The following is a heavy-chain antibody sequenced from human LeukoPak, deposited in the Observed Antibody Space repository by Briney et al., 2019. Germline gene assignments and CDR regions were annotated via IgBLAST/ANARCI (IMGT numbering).Heavy chain of an antibody. Sequence: PSETLSLTCAVYGGSFSGYYWSWIRQPPGKGLEWIGEINHSGSTNYNPSLKSRVTISVDTSKNQFSLKLSSVTAADTAVYYCARGPMYQPLYYFDYWGQGTLVAVSS. CDR3: ARGPMYQPLYYFDY. CDR1: GGSFSGYY. D-gene: IGHD2-2*01. J-gene: IGHJ4*02. V-gene: IGHV4-34*01. CDR2: INHSGST.